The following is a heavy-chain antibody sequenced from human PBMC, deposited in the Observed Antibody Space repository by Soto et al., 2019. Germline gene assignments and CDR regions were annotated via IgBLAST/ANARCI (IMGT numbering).Heavy chain of an antibody. J-gene: IGHJ4*02. V-gene: IGHV3-53*02. Sequence: EVQLVETGGGLIQPGGSLRLSCADSGFTVSGYCMSWVRQAPGKGLEWVSVIYSDDSTYYADSVKGRFTISRDNFKNTLYLQMNRLRAEDTAVYYCARVTDYCGQGTLVTVSS. CDR3: ARVTDY. CDR1: GFTVSGYC. CDR2: IYSDDST.